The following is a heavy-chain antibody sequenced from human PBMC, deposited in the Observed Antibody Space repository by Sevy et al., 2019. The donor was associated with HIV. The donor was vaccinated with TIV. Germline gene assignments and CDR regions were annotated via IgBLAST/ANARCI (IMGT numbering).Heavy chain of an antibody. CDR3: AKDRTNNNDYYYYGMDV. D-gene: IGHD1-1*01. Sequence: ASVNVSFKVSGYTLTELSMHWVRQAPGKGLEWMGGFDPKDGETIYAQKIQGRVTMTDDTSTDTDYIELSSLRSEDTAVYYCAKDRTNNNDYYYYGMDVWGQGTTVTVSS. CDR1: GYTLTELS. J-gene: IGHJ6*02. V-gene: IGHV1-24*01. CDR2: FDPKDGET.